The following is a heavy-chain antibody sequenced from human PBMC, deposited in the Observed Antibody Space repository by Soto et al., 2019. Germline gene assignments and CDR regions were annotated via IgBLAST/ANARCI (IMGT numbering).Heavy chain of an antibody. CDR3: ARDVHCSGGSCYSGNY. D-gene: IGHD2-15*01. V-gene: IGHV3-53*01. CDR1: GFTVSSNY. J-gene: IGHJ4*02. Sequence: SLRLSCAASGFTVSSNYMSWVRQAPGKGLEWVSVIYSGGSTYYADSVKGRFTISRDNSKNTLYLQMNSLRAEDTAVYYCARDVHCSGGSCYSGNYWGQGTLVTVSS. CDR2: IYSGGST.